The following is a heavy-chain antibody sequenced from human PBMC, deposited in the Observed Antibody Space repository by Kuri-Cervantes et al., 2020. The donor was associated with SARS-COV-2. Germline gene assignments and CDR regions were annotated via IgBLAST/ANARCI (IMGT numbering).Heavy chain of an antibody. J-gene: IGHJ5*02. CDR2: ISAYNGNT. D-gene: IGHD3-3*01. Sequence: ASVKVSCKASGYTFTSYGISWVRQAPGQGLEWMGWISAYNGNTNYAQKLQGRVTMTTDTSTSTAYMELRSLRSDDTAVYYCARLVGAILEWLIASQVVWFDPWGQGTLVTVSS. V-gene: IGHV1-18*01. CDR1: GYTFTSYG. CDR3: ARLVGAILEWLIASQVVWFDP.